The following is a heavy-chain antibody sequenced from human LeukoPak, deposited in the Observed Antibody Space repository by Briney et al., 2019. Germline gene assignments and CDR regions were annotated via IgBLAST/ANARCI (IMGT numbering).Heavy chain of an antibody. CDR1: GYSFTSYW. D-gene: IGHD5-12*01. J-gene: IGHJ4*02. V-gene: IGHV5-51*01. CDR2: IYPGDSDT. Sequence: GESLKISCKGSGYSFTSYWIGWVRQMPGKGLEWMGNIYPGDSDTRYSPSFQGPVTISADKSISTAYLQWSSLKASDTAMYYCARLGGYGGYPYYFDYWGQGTLVTVSS. CDR3: ARLGGYGGYPYYFDY.